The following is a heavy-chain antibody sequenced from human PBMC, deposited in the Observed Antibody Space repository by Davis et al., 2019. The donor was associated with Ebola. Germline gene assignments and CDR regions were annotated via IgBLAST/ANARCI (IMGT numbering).Heavy chain of an antibody. CDR1: GYTFTSYY. CDR2: INPSGGST. D-gene: IGHD5/OR15-5a*01. V-gene: IGHV1-46*01. J-gene: IGHJ6*02. Sequence: ASVKVSCKASGYTFTSYYMHWVRQAPGQGLEWMGIINPSGGSTSYAQKFQGRVTMTRDTSTSTVYMELSSLRSEDTAVYYCVYYYYYYGMDVWGQGTTVTVSS. CDR3: VYYYYYYGMDV.